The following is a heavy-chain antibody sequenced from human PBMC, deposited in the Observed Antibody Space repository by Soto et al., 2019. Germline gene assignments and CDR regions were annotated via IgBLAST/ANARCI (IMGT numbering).Heavy chain of an antibody. D-gene: IGHD2-8*01. J-gene: IGHJ6*02. CDR1: GFIFDDNA. V-gene: IGHV3-9*01. Sequence: EVQLVESGGGLVQPGRSLRLSCVASGFIFDDNAMHWVRQAPGKGLEWVSGISWNSGSIDYADSVKGRFTISRDNAKSSLYLQMNSLRAEDTALYYCAREMGYGMDVWGQGTTVTVSS. CDR2: ISWNSGSI. CDR3: AREMGYGMDV.